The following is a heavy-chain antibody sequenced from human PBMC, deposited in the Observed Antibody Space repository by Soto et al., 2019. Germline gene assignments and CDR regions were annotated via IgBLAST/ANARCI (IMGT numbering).Heavy chain of an antibody. CDR1: GFTFSSYA. CDR2: ISGSGGST. Sequence: EVQLLESGGGLVQPGGSLRLSCAASGFTFSSYAMSWVRQAPGKGLEWVSAISGSGGSTYYADSVKGRFTISRDNSKNTLYLQMNSLRAEDTAVYYCAKDGHRSSRGGVYYYYGMDVWGQGTTVTVSS. J-gene: IGHJ6*02. D-gene: IGHD6-13*01. CDR3: AKDGHRSSRGGVYYYYGMDV. V-gene: IGHV3-23*01.